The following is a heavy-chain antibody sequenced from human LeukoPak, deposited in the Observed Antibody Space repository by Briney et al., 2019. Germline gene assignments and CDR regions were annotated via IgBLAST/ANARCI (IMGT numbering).Heavy chain of an antibody. CDR1: GYSICSGYY. Sequence: SETLSLTCTVSGYSICSGYYWGWIRQPPGKGLEWIGSMYHSGSTYYTPSLKSRVTISVDTSKNQCSLKLSSVTAADTAVYYCARGVTPFDYWGQGTLVTVSS. D-gene: IGHD2-21*02. CDR2: MYHSGST. V-gene: IGHV4-38-2*02. J-gene: IGHJ4*02. CDR3: ARGVTPFDY.